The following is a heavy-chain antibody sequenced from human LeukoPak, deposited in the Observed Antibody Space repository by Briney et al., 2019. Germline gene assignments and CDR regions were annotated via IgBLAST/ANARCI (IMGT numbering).Heavy chain of an antibody. V-gene: IGHV1-2*02. J-gene: IGHJ4*02. CDR3: ARDLGSGWTFDY. Sequence: ASVTVSCTASGYTFTGYYMHWVRQAPGQGLEWMGWINPNSGGTNYAQKFQGRVTMTRDTSISTAYMELSSLRSDDTAVYYCARDLGSGWTFDYWGQGTLVTVSS. CDR1: GYTFTGYY. CDR2: INPNSGGT. D-gene: IGHD6-19*01.